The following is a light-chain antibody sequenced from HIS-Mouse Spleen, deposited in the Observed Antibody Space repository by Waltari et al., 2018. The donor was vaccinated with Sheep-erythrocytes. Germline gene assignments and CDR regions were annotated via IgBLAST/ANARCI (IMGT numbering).Light chain of an antibody. J-gene: IGLJ2*01. CDR3: SSYTSSSTVV. CDR2: DLS. Sequence: QSALTQPASVSGSPGQSITISCTGTSRNVGGYNYVSWYQQNPGKAPKLMIYDLSNRTSGVSNRFSGLQAEDEADYYCSSYTSSSTVVFGGGTKLTVL. CDR1: SRNVGGYNY. V-gene: IGLV2-14*03.